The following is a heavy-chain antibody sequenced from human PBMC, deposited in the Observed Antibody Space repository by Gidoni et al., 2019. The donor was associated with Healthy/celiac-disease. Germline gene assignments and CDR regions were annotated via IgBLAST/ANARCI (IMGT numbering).Heavy chain of an antibody. CDR1: GFPFSREA. D-gene: IGHD1-1*01. Sequence: EVQLVESGGGLVLPGGSLRRSCAASGFPFSREAMSRVSQAPGKGLEWVSAISGSGGNTYYADSVKGRFTIYRDNSKNTLYLQMNSLRAEDTAVYYCAKEAQRYLAMERYFDYWGQGTLVTVSS. V-gene: IGHV3-23*04. CDR3: AKEAQRYLAMERYFDY. CDR2: ISGSGGNT. J-gene: IGHJ4*02.